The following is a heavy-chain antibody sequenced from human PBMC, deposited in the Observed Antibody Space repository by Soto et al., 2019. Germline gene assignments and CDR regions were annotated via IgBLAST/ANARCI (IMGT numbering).Heavy chain of an antibody. CDR1: GYTFTSFY. J-gene: IGHJ6*02. CDR2: INPSGGGT. D-gene: IGHD1-1*01. V-gene: IGHV1-46*03. Sequence: ASVKVSCKASGYTFTSFYLHWVRQAPRQGLEWMGIINPSGGGTSDAQKFQGRVTMTRDTSTSTVYMELSSLRSEDTAVYYCARSHAWNGGNPNYYYGMDVWGQGTTVTVSS. CDR3: ARSHAWNGGNPNYYYGMDV.